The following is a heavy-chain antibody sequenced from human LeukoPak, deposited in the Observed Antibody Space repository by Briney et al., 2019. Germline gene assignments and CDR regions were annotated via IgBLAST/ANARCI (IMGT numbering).Heavy chain of an antibody. CDR2: VSSSGGNI. J-gene: IGHJ6*03. V-gene: IGHV3-11*04. CDR3: ARTPGMTTVTNSYYNFYIDV. CDR1: GFAFGDYY. Sequence: GGSLRLSCAASGFAFGDYYMIWIRQAPGKGLEWVSHVSSSGGNIYYAESVKGRLTTSRDNGRNSLFLQMDSLRVDDTAVYYCARTPGMTTVTNSYYNFYIDVWGKGTTVTVSS. D-gene: IGHD4-17*01.